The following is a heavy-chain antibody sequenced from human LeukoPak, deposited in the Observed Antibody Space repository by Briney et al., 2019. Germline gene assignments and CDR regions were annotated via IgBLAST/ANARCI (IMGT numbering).Heavy chain of an antibody. D-gene: IGHD3-10*01. CDR3: ARGFGELSDWFDP. Sequence: PSETLSLTCTVSGGSISSSSYYWGWIRQPPGKGLEWIVSISYSGSTYYNPSLKSRVTISVDTSKNQFSLKLSSVTAADTAVYYCARGFGELSDWFDPWGQGTLVTVSS. CDR2: ISYSGST. CDR1: GGSISSSSYY. J-gene: IGHJ5*02. V-gene: IGHV4-39*01.